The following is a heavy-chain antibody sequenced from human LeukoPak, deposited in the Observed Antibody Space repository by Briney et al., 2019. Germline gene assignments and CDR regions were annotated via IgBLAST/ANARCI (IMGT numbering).Heavy chain of an antibody. Sequence: ASVKVSCKASGYTFTSYGISWVRQAPGQGLEWMGWISAYNGNTNYAQKLQGRVTMTTDTSTSTTYMELRSLRSDDTAVYYCARDRSLYCSSTSCPKLDFDYWGQGTLVTVSS. CDR2: ISAYNGNT. D-gene: IGHD2-2*01. CDR3: ARDRSLYCSSTSCPKLDFDY. V-gene: IGHV1-18*01. CDR1: GYTFTSYG. J-gene: IGHJ4*02.